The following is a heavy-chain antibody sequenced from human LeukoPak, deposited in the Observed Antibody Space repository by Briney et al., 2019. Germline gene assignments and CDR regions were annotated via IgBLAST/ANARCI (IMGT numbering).Heavy chain of an antibody. CDR3: ARGSPLLWFGEPPDPVPDDY. CDR2: IIPIFGTA. J-gene: IGHJ4*02. V-gene: IGHV1-69*05. D-gene: IGHD3-10*01. Sequence: ASVKVSCKASGGTFSSYAISWVRQAPGQGLEWMGGIIPIFGTANYAQKFQGRVTMTRDTSTSTVYMELSSLRSEDTAVYYCARGSPLLWFGEPPDPVPDDYWGQGALVTVSS. CDR1: GGTFSSYA.